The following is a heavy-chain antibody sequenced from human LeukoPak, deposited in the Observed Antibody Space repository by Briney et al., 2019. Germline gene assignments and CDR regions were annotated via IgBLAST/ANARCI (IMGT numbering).Heavy chain of an antibody. J-gene: IGHJ4*02. CDR1: GGSISSSSYY. CDR3: ARGIAAAGFDY. Sequence: PSETLSLTCTVSGGSISSSSYYWGWIRQPPGKGLGWMGSIYYSGSTYYNPSLKSRVTISVDTSKNQFSPKLSSVTAADTAVYYCARGIAAAGFDYWGQGTLVTVSS. D-gene: IGHD6-13*01. V-gene: IGHV4-39*01. CDR2: IYYSGST.